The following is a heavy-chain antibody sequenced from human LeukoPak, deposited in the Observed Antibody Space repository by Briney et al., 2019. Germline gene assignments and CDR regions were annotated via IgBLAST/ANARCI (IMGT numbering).Heavy chain of an antibody. Sequence: GASVKVSCTASGYTFTGYYMNWVRQAPGQGLEWMGWINPNSGGTNFAQKCQGRVTMTRDMSTSTVYMELSSLRSEDTAVYYCARDLGDSSGYYYGFDYWGQGTLVTVSS. CDR2: INPNSGGT. J-gene: IGHJ4*02. CDR3: ARDLGDSSGYYYGFDY. V-gene: IGHV1-2*02. CDR1: GYTFTGYY. D-gene: IGHD3-22*01.